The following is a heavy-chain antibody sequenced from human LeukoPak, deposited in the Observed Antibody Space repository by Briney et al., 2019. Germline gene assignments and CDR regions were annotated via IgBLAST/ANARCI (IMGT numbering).Heavy chain of an antibody. CDR2: IWYDGINK. D-gene: IGHD3-10*01. Sequence: PGGSLRLSCAASGFTFTNYAMHWVRQAPGKGLEWVAIIWYDGINKYYADAVKGRFTISRDNSKNTMYLEMNSLRVEDTAVYYCARDPKRAIPYGSGSHFDYWGQGTLVTVSS. CDR1: GFTFTNYA. J-gene: IGHJ4*02. CDR3: ARDPKRAIPYGSGSHFDY. V-gene: IGHV3-33*01.